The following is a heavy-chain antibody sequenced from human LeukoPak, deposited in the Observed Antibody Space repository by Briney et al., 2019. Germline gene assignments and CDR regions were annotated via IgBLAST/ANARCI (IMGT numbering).Heavy chain of an antibody. J-gene: IGHJ4*02. CDR1: GFTFSSYS. CDR3: ASSSIAARPHHDY. D-gene: IGHD6-6*01. CDR2: ISSSSSYI. V-gene: IGHV3-21*01. Sequence: GGSLRLSCAASGFTFSSYSMNWVRQAPGKGLEWVSSISSSSSYIYYADSVKGRFTISRDNAKNSLYLQMNSLTAEDSAVYYCASSSIAARPHHDYWGQGTLVTVSS.